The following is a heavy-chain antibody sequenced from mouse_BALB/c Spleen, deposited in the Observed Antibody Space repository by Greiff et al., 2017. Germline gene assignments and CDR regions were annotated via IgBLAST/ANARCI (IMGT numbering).Heavy chain of an antibody. CDR2: IYPGSGNT. Sequence: QVQLQQSGAELARPGASVKLSCKASGYTFTDYYINWVKQRTGQGLEWIGEIYPGSGNTYYNEKFKGKATLTADKSSSTAYMQLSSLTSEDSAVYFCARYRQTGALLNFDVWGAGTTVTVSS. J-gene: IGHJ1*01. D-gene: IGHD1-1*01. CDR1: GYTFTDYY. V-gene: IGHV1-77*01. CDR3: ARYRQTGALLNFDV.